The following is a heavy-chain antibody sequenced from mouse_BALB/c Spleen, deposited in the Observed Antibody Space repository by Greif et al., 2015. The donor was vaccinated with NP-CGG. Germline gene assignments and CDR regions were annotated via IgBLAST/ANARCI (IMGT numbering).Heavy chain of an antibody. Sequence: EVMLVESGGGLVKPGGSLKLSCAASGFTFSRYTMSWVRQTPEKRLEWVATISSGGSYTYYPDSVKGRFTISRDNAKNTLYLQMSSLKSEDTAMYYCTRGGGGPYAMDYWGQGTSVTVSS. CDR1: GFTFSRYT. CDR2: ISSGGSYT. V-gene: IGHV5-6-4*01. CDR3: TRGGGGPYAMDY. J-gene: IGHJ4*01.